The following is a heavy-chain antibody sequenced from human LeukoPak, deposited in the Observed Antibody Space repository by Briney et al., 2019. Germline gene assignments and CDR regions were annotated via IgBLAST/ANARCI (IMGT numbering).Heavy chain of an antibody. CDR2: IRSKANSYAT. D-gene: IGHD2-15*01. J-gene: IGHJ5*02. CDR3: TSELGYCSGGSCYSDNWFDP. V-gene: IGHV3-73*01. Sequence: PGGSLRLSCAASGFTFSGSATHWVRQASGKGLEWVGRIRSKANSYATAYAASVKGRFTISRDDSKNTAYLQMNSLKTEDTAVYYCTSELGYCSGGSCYSDNWFDPWGQGTLVTVSS. CDR1: GFTFSGSA.